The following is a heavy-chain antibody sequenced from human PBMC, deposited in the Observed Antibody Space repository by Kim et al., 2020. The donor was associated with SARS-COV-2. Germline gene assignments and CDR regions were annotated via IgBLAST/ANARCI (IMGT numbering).Heavy chain of an antibody. V-gene: IGHV4-31*02. CDR3: ARGRITIFGVVTEFDY. J-gene: IGHJ4*02. D-gene: IGHD3-3*01. Sequence: SHKSRVIISVDTSNNQFSLKLSSVTAADTAVYYCARGRITIFGVVTEFDYWGQGTLVTVSS.